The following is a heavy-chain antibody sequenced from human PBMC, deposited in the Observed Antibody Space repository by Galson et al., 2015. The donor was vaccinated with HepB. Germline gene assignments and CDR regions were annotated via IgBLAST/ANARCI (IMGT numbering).Heavy chain of an antibody. CDR1: GYTFTNYG. V-gene: IGHV1-18*04. D-gene: IGHD3-10*01. J-gene: IGHJ4*02. Sequence: SVKVSCKGSGYTFTNYGLSWVRQAPGQGLEWMGWISAYTGDTNYAQKLQGRVTMTTDTSTSTAYMELRSLRSDDTAVYYCARDANSGNNLGYWGQGTLVTVSS. CDR3: ARDANSGNNLGY. CDR2: ISAYTGDT.